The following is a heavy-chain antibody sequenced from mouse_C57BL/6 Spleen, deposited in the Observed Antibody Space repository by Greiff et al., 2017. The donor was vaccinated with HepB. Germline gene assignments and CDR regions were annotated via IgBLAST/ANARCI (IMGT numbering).Heavy chain of an antibody. V-gene: IGHV1-69*01. J-gene: IGHJ1*03. Sequence: QVHVKQPGAELVMPGASVKLSCKASGYTFTSYWMHWVKQRPGQGLEWIGEIDPSDSYTNYNQKFKGKSTLTVDKSSSTAYMQLSSLTSEDSAVYYCARRRGYWYFDVWGTGTTVTVSS. CDR3: ARRRGYWYFDV. CDR1: GYTFTSYW. CDR2: IDPSDSYT.